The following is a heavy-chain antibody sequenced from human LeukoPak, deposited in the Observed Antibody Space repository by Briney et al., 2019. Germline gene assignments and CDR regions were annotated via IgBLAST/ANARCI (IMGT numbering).Heavy chain of an antibody. CDR3: TLTYDSSGYYNH. J-gene: IGHJ4*02. CDR2: IRSKANSYAT. D-gene: IGHD3-22*01. V-gene: IGHV3-73*01. CDR1: GFTFSGSA. Sequence: GGSLRLSCAASGFTFSGSAMHWVRQASGKGLEWVGRIRSKANSYATAYAASVKGRFTISRDDSKNTAYLQMNSLKTEDTAVYYCTLTYDSSGYYNHWGQGTLVTVSS.